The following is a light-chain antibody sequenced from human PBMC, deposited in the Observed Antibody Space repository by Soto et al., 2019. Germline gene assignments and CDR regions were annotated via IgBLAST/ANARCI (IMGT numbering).Light chain of an antibody. CDR3: SSYTSSSPLV. J-gene: IGLJ2*01. CDR2: EVS. Sequence: QSALTQPASVAGSPGQSITISCTGTSSDVGGYNYVSWYQQHPGKAPKHMLYEVSNRPSGVSNRFSGSKSGNTACLTISERQAEDEADHYFSSYTSSSPLVFGGGTQLNVL. CDR1: SSDVGGYNY. V-gene: IGLV2-14*01.